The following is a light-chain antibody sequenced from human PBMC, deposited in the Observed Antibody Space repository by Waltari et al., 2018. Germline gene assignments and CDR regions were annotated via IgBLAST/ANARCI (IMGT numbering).Light chain of an antibody. V-gene: IGLV2-8*01. CDR3: SSYVGSNNPV. J-gene: IGLJ2*01. CDR1: SSDLGGYDF. CDR2: EVS. Sequence: QSALTQPPSASGSPGQSVTISCTGTSSDLGGYDFVSWYQHHPGKAPKLMIYEVSKRPSGVPDRFSGPKSGNTASLTVSGLQAEDEADYYCSSYVGSNNPVFGGGTKLTVL.